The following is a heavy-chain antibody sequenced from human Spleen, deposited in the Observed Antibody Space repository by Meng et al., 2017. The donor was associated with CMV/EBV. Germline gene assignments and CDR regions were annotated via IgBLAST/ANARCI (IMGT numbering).Heavy chain of an antibody. CDR3: AREGQDSSAYAH. J-gene: IGHJ1*01. CDR1: GYAITRHY. Sequence: NAAGYAITRHYSHWLRQAPGQGFEWMGMINPSSGSTNYAEKWKGRVTMTEDTSTSTVSMDLRSPTSEDTATYCCAREGQDSSAYAHWGQGTLVTVSS. CDR2: INPSSGST. V-gene: IGHV1-46*04. D-gene: IGHD3-22*01.